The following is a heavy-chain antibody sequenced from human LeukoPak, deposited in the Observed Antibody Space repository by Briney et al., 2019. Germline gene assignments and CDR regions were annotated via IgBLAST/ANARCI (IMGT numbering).Heavy chain of an antibody. D-gene: IGHD6-19*01. J-gene: IGHJ6*02. CDR1: GFTFSSYA. CDR3: ARDSAVAGFYYYYGMDV. V-gene: IGHV3-30-3*01. CDR2: ISYDGSNK. Sequence: GGSLRLSCAASGFTFSSYAMHWVRQAPGKGLEWVAVISYDGSNKYYADSVKGRFTISRDNSKNTLHLQMNSLRAEDTAVYYRARDSAVAGFYYYYGMDVWGQGTTVTVSS.